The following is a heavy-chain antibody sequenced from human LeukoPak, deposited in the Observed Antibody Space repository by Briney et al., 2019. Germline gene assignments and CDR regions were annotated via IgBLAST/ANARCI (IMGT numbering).Heavy chain of an antibody. J-gene: IGHJ3*02. CDR2: IRYDGSNK. D-gene: IGHD1-26*01. CDR3: ARGSDLGATKSGAFDI. V-gene: IGHV3-30*02. CDR1: GFTFSSYG. Sequence: PGGSLRLSCAASGFTFSSYGMHWVRQAPGKGLEWVAFIRYDGSNKYYADSVKGRFTISRDNSKNTLYLQMNSLRAEDTAVYYYARGSDLGATKSGAFDIWGQGTMVTVSS.